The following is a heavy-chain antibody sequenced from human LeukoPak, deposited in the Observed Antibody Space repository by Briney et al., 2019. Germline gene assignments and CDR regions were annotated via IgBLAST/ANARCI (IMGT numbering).Heavy chain of an antibody. CDR1: GFTFSNYW. CDR2: INGDGSST. D-gene: IGHD5-18*01. CDR3: ARGGGYTYGTLGS. J-gene: IGHJ5*01. V-gene: IGHV3-74*01. Sequence: GGSLRLSCAASGFTFSNYWMYWVRQAPGKGPVWVSHINGDGSSTSYADFVKGRFTISRDNAKNTLYLQMDSLRAEDTAVYYCARGGGYTYGTLGSWGPGTLVTVSS.